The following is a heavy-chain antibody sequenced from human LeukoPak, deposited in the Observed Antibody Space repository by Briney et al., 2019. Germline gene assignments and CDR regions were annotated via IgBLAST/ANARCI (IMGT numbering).Heavy chain of an antibody. CDR1: GFPFSDYA. J-gene: IGHJ3*01. V-gene: IGHV3-23*01. D-gene: IGHD4-17*01. CDR3: GRDPNGDYVGAFEF. Sequence: GGSLRLSCAASGFPFSDYAMTWVRQAPGKGLEWVSSIKGSGGGSSYADFVKGRFTMTRDNSKSTLYLQMNSLRAGDTAVYFCGRDPNGDYVGAFEFWGQGTLVTVSS. CDR2: IKGSGGGS.